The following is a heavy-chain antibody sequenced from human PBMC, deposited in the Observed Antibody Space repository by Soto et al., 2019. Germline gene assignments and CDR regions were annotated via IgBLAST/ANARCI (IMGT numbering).Heavy chain of an antibody. CDR1: GFTFSTYA. CDR3: AKCREWPTYYYYYGMDV. D-gene: IGHD3-3*01. CDR2: ISASGGST. Sequence: PGGSLRLSCAASGFTFSTYAMTWVRQAPGKGLEWVSAISASGGSTYYADSVKGRFTISRDNSKNTLYLQMNSLRVEDTAVYFCAKCREWPTYYYYYGMDVWGQGTTVTVSS. V-gene: IGHV3-23*01. J-gene: IGHJ6*02.